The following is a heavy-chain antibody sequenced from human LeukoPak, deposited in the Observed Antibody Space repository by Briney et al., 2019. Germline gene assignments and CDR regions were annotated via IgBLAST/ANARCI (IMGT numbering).Heavy chain of an antibody. CDR2: ISGSGGST. CDR1: GFTFSSYA. CDR3: ANHRGYSYGWIDY. Sequence: GGSLRLSCAASGFTFSSYAMRWVRQAPGKGLEWVSAISGSGGSTYYADSVKGRFTISRDNSKNTLYLPMNSLRAEDTAVYYCANHRGYSYGWIDYWGQGTLVTVSS. D-gene: IGHD5-18*01. V-gene: IGHV3-23*01. J-gene: IGHJ4*02.